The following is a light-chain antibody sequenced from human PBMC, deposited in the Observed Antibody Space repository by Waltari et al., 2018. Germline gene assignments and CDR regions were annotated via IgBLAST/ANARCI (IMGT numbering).Light chain of an antibody. Sequence: QSALTQPASVSGSPGQSITISCTGTTRDVGSYTLVSWSQHHPGKAPNLIIFEVRERPSGVSHRFSGSKSGNTASLTISGLQAEDEADYHCCSYAGNSIYVFGTGTRVTVL. CDR3: CSYAGNSIYV. CDR2: EVR. CDR1: TRDVGSYTL. J-gene: IGLJ1*01. V-gene: IGLV2-23*02.